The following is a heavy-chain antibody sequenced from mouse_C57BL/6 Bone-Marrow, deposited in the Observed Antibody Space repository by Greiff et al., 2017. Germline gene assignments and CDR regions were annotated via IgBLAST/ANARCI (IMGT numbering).Heavy chain of an antibody. D-gene: IGHD1-1*01. CDR2: IDPSDSYT. CDR3: ARDPHYYGSSYAMDY. V-gene: IGHV1-69*01. CDR1: GYTFTSYW. Sequence: QVQLQQPGAELVMPGASVKLSCKASGYTFTSYWMHWVKQRPGQGLEWIGEIDPSDSYTNYNQKFKGKSTLTVDKSSSTAYMQLSSLTSEDSAVYYCARDPHYYGSSYAMDYWGQGTSVTVSS. J-gene: IGHJ4*01.